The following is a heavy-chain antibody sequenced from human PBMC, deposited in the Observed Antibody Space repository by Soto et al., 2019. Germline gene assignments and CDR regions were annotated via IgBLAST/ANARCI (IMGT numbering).Heavy chain of an antibody. J-gene: IGHJ6*02. V-gene: IGHV3-23*01. CDR2: ISGSGGST. CDR1: GFTFSSYA. D-gene: IGHD3-22*01. CDR3: ANMIGGYDDYGMDG. Sequence: GSLRLPCTASGFTFSSYAMSWVRPAPGKGLEWVSAISGSGGSTYYSDSVKGRFTISRDNSKNTLYLQMNSLRAEDTAVSYCANMIGGYDDYGMDGWGQGTTVTVYS.